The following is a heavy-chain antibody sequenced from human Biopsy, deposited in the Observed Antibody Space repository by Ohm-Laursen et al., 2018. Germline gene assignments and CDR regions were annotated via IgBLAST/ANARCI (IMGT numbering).Heavy chain of an antibody. D-gene: IGHD3-22*01. CDR2: INAKTGDT. J-gene: IGHJ5*02. V-gene: IGHV1-2*02. CDR3: TRGGYYYNSLAYYYWFDP. Sequence: GASVTVSRKAYGYTFTGYHVHWARQAAGHGLGWMGWINAKTGDTNYAQKFQGRVAKTRDTSISTAYVDLSSLRSDNTGVNYCTRGGYYYNSLAYYYWFDPWGQGTLVTVSS. CDR1: GYTFTGYH.